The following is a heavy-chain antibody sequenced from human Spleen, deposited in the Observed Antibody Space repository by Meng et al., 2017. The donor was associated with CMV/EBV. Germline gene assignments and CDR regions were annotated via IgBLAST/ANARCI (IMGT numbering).Heavy chain of an antibody. CDR3: ARDRRYYGSGSVGWFDP. Sequence: GGSLRLSCAASGFTFGRYAMAWVRQAPGKGLEWVSTISVGGSTYYADSVKGRFTISRDNSKNTLYLQMNSLRAEDTAVYYCARDRRYYGSGSVGWFDPWGQGTLVTVSS. CDR2: ISVGGST. V-gene: IGHV3-23*01. D-gene: IGHD3-10*01. J-gene: IGHJ5*02. CDR1: GFTFGRYA.